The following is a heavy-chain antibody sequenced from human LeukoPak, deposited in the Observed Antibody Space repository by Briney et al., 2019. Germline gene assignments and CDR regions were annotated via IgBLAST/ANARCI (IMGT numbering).Heavy chain of an antibody. J-gene: IGHJ4*02. V-gene: IGHV4-38-2*01. Sequence: SETLSLTCAVSGYSISSGFLWGWIRPPPGKGLEWIGSIYRSGNTYYNPSLKSRITMSVDTSKNQFSLKLSSVTAADTAVYYCARALIPGIAAAGTEVDYWGQGTLVTVSS. D-gene: IGHD6-13*01. CDR2: IYRSGNT. CDR3: ARALIPGIAAAGTEVDY. CDR1: GYSISSGFL.